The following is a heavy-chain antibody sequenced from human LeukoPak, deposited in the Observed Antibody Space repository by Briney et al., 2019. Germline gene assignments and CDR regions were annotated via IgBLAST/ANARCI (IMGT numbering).Heavy chain of an antibody. CDR3: ARDREYCSRTSCYNPETPFDY. CDR1: GYTFTSYG. V-gene: IGHV1-18*01. Sequence: ASVKVSCKASGYTFTSYGISWVRQAPGQGLEWMGWISAYNGNTNYAQKLQGRVTMTTDTSTSTAYMELRSLRSDDTAVYYCARDREYCSRTSCYNPETPFDYWGQGTLVTVSS. CDR2: ISAYNGNT. J-gene: IGHJ4*02. D-gene: IGHD2-2*02.